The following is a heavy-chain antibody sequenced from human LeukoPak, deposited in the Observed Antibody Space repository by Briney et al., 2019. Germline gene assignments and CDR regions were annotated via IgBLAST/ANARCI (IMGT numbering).Heavy chain of an antibody. CDR2: INSDGSST. CDR1: GFTFSRYW. J-gene: IGHJ4*02. V-gene: IGHV3-74*01. D-gene: IGHD3-22*01. CDR3: ATSIVVVACFDY. Sequence: GGSLRLSCAASGFTFSRYWMHWVRQAPGKGLVWVSRINSDGSSTSYADSVKGRFTISRDNAKNTLYLQMNSLRAEDTAVYYCATSIVVVACFDYWGQGTLVTVSS.